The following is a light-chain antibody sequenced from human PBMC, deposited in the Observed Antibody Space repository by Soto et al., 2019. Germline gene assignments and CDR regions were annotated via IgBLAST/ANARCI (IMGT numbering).Light chain of an antibody. J-gene: IGKJ5*01. Sequence: DIQMTQSPSSLSASVGDRVTITCQASQDISNYLNWYQQKPAKAPKLLIYDASNLETGVPSRFSGSGSGTDFTCTISSLQPEDIATYYCQQYDNLPSFGQGTRLEIK. V-gene: IGKV1-33*01. CDR2: DAS. CDR1: QDISNY. CDR3: QQYDNLPS.